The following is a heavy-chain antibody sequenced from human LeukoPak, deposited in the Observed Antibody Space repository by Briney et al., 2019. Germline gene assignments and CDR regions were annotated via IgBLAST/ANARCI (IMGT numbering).Heavy chain of an antibody. V-gene: IGHV3-33*01. J-gene: IGHJ6*02. Sequence: PGRSLRLSCAASGFTFSSYGMHWVRQAPGKGLEWVAVIWYDGSNKYYADSVKGRFTISRDNSKNTLYLQMNSLRAEDTAVYYCARDMGVDTAIPGALRYGMDVWGQGTTVTVSS. CDR3: ARDMGVDTAIPGALRYGMDV. D-gene: IGHD5-18*01. CDR2: IWYDGSNK. CDR1: GFTFSSYG.